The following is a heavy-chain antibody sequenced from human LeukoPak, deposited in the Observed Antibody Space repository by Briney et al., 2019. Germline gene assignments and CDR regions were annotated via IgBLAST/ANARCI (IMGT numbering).Heavy chain of an antibody. CDR3: AKASGSGKYDY. CDR2: ISGSGGST. CDR1: GFTFSSYA. Sequence: GGSLRLSCAASGFTFSSYAMSWVRQAPGKGLESVSAISGSGGSTYYADSVKGRFTISRDNSENTLYLQMNSLRAEDTAVYYCAKASGSGKYDYWGQGTLVTVSS. J-gene: IGHJ4*02. V-gene: IGHV3-23*01. D-gene: IGHD3-10*01.